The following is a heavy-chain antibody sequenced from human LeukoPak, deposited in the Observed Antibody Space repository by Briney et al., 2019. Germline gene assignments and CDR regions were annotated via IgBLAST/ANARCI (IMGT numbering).Heavy chain of an antibody. CDR1: GFSFSDYD. V-gene: IGHV3-48*03. Sequence: PGGSLRLSCAASGFSFSDYDMNWVRQAPGKGPEWVSYITSSGATKDYADSVKGRFTISRDNAKNTLYLRMNSLRAEDTSVYYCATSSGGVWGKGTTVIVSS. D-gene: IGHD3-10*01. J-gene: IGHJ6*04. CDR3: ATSSGGV. CDR2: ITSSGATK.